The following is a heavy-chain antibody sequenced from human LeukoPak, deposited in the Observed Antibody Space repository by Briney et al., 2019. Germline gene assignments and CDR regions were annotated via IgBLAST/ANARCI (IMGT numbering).Heavy chain of an antibody. D-gene: IGHD5-18*01. CDR3: GRQGRIQIWYPFDY. J-gene: IGHJ4*02. V-gene: IGHV4-34*08. CDR1: GGTFSGYY. CDR2: INHSGST. Sequence: SETLSFTCAVYGGTFSGYYWSWIRQPPGKGLEWIGEINHSGSTNSNPSLKSLITISVATSNTAFSLKRSLGTAAATAYYYVGRQGRIQIWYPFDYWSQGTLVTVSS.